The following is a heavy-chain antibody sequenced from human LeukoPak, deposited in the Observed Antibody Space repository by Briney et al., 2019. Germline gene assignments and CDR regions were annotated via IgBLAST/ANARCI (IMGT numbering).Heavy chain of an antibody. CDR3: ARVGGYEVYYYYYYMDV. Sequence: QPGGSLRLSCAASGFTFSSYWMSWVRQAPGKGLEWVANIRQDGSEKYYVDSVKGRFTISRDNAKNSLYLQMNSLRAEDTAVYYCARVGGYEVYYYYYYMDVWGKGTTVTVSS. J-gene: IGHJ6*03. CDR1: GFTFSSYW. CDR2: IRQDGSEK. D-gene: IGHD5-12*01. V-gene: IGHV3-7*01.